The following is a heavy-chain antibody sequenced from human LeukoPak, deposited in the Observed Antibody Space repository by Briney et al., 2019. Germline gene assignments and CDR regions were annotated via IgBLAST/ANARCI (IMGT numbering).Heavy chain of an antibody. CDR1: GFTFSSYE. D-gene: IGHD1-26*01. V-gene: IGHV3-48*03. Sequence: GGSLRLSCAASGFTFSSYEMNWVRQAPGKGLEWASYISSSGSTIYYADSVKGRFTISRDNAKNSLYLQMNSLRAEDTAVYYCARDPVGATKPFDYWGQGTLVTVSS. J-gene: IGHJ4*02. CDR3: ARDPVGATKPFDY. CDR2: ISSSGSTI.